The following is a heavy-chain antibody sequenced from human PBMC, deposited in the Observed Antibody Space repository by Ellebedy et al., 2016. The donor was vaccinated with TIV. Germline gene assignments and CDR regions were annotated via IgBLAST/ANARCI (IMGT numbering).Heavy chain of an antibody. Sequence: PGGSLRLSCAASGFTVSSHYMGRVRQSPGKGLEWVSIIYSGGSTYYADSVKGRFTISRDDSKNTLYLQMNSLRAEDTAVYYCARQSTNLSVSGDDWGQGTLVTVSS. D-gene: IGHD3-10*01. CDR3: ARQSTNLSVSGDD. J-gene: IGHJ4*02. CDR1: GFTVSSHY. CDR2: IYSGGST. V-gene: IGHV3-53*01.